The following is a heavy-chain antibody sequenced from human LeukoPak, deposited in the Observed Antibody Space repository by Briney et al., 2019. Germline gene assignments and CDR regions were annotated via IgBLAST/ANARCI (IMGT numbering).Heavy chain of an antibody. J-gene: IGHJ4*02. CDR3: AKEGGDTWTNFYFHY. CDR2: IWYDGSNK. D-gene: IGHD1-20*01. Sequence: GGSLRLSCAASGFTSSSYGMHWVRQAPGKGLEWVAVIWYDGSNKYYADSVKGRFTISRDNSKNTLYLQMNSLRAEDTAVYYCAKEGGDTWTNFYFHYWGQGTLVTVSS. CDR1: GFTSSSYG. V-gene: IGHV3-33*06.